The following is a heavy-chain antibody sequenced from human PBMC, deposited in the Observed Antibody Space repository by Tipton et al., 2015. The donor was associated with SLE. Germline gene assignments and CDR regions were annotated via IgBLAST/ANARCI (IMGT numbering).Heavy chain of an antibody. CDR2: INPSGGST. D-gene: IGHD3-3*01. CDR1: GYTFTSYY. J-gene: IGHJ2*01. V-gene: IGHV1-46*01. CDR3: ARDFGVVIPRWYFDL. Sequence: QSGAEVKKPGASVKVSCKASGYTFTSYYMHWVRQAPGQGLEWMGIINPSGGSTSYAQKFQGRVTMTRDTSTSTVYMELSSLRSDDTAVYYCARDFGVVIPRWYFDLWGRGTLVTVSS.